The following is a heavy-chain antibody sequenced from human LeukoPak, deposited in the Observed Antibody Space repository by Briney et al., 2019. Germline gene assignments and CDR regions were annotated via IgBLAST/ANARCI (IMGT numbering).Heavy chain of an antibody. CDR1: GGSISTYY. D-gene: IGHD3-10*01. CDR2: IYTSGST. CDR3: ARGMYYYGSGSYRFDY. J-gene: IGHJ4*02. V-gene: IGHV4-4*07. Sequence: SETLSLTRTVSGGSISTYYWSWIRQPAGKGLEWIGRIYTSGSTNYNPSLKSRVTMSVDTSKNQFSLKLSSVTAADTAVYYCARGMYYYGSGSYRFDYWGQGTLVTVSS.